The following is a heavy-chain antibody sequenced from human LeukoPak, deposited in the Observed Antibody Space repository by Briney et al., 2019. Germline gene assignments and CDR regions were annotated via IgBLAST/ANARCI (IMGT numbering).Heavy chain of an antibody. CDR1: GFNFSNYA. V-gene: IGHV3-23*01. Sequence: GGCLRLSSAAPGFNFSNYAMSWGRQAPGKGLECVSTFSFNGVTTYYADSAKGRFTISRDNSKNTLYLQMNSLRAEDTAVYYCAKAGTRKYNWFDPWGQGTLVTVSS. CDR3: AKAGTRKYNWFDP. J-gene: IGHJ5*02. D-gene: IGHD1-7*01. CDR2: FSFNGVTT.